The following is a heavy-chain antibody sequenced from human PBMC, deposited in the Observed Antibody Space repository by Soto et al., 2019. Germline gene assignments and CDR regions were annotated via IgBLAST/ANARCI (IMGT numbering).Heavy chain of an antibody. Sequence: PGGSLRLSCAASGFTFSSYAMSWVRQAPGKGLEWVSAISGSGGSTYYADSVKGRFTISRDNSKNTLYLQMNSLRAEDTAVYYCAKDSNYYDSSGYQYWGQGTLVTVS. V-gene: IGHV3-23*01. J-gene: IGHJ4*02. CDR1: GFTFSSYA. CDR3: AKDSNYYDSSGYQY. D-gene: IGHD3-22*01. CDR2: ISGSGGST.